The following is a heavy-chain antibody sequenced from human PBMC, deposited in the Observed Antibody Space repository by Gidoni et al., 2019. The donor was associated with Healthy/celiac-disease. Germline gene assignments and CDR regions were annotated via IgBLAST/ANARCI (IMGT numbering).Heavy chain of an antibody. D-gene: IGHD4-17*01. Sequence: SSYGMHWVRQAPGKGLKWVAVISYDGSNKYYADSVKGRFTISRDNSKNTLYLQMNSLRAEDTAVYYCAKDLATYGDYQVYYYYYGMDVWGQGTTVTVSS. V-gene: IGHV3-30*18. CDR3: AKDLATYGDYQVYYYYYGMDV. CDR1: SSYG. CDR2: ISYDGSNK. J-gene: IGHJ6*02.